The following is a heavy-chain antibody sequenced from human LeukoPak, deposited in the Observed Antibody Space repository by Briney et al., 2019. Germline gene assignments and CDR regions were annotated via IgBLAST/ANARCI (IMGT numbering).Heavy chain of an antibody. J-gene: IGHJ4*02. CDR2: INTDGRST. CDR3: ARDLMRYGSGSYYFDY. V-gene: IGHV3-74*01. Sequence: GGSLRLSCAASGFPFSSYWMHWVRQAPGKGLVWVSHINTDGRSTNYADSVKGRFTVSRDNAKNTLYLQMNSLRAEDTAVYYCARDLMRYGSGSYYFDYWGQGTLVTVSS. D-gene: IGHD3-10*01. CDR1: GFPFSSYW.